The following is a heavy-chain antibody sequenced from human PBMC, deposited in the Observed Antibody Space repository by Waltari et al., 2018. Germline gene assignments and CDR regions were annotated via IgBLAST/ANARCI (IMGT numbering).Heavy chain of an antibody. CDR3: AKLPRLILGYCSSTSCYDSHACDI. CDR2: ISYDGSTK. CDR1: GFTFSSYG. Sequence: QVQLVESGGGVVQPGRSLRLSCAASGFTFSSYGMHWVRQAPGKGLEWVAVISYDGSTKYYADSVKGRFTISRDNSKNTRYLQMNSLRAEDTAVYYCAKLPRLILGYCSSTSCYDSHACDIWGQGTMVTVSS. V-gene: IGHV3-30*18. J-gene: IGHJ3*02. D-gene: IGHD2-2*01.